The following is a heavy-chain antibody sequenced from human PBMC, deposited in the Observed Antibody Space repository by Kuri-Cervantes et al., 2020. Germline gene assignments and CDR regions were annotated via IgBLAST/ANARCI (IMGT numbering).Heavy chain of an antibody. D-gene: IGHD3-10*01. J-gene: IGHJ5*02. CDR2: IIPIFGTA. CDR1: GGTFSSYA. V-gene: IGHV1-69*05. Sequence: SVKVSCKASGGTFSSYAISWVRQAPGQGLEWMGGIIPIFGTANYAQKFQGRVTMTRDTSISTAYMELSRLRSDDTAVYYCARGTKVRGVIIIRDWFDPWGQGTLVTVSS. CDR3: ARGTKVRGVIIIRDWFDP.